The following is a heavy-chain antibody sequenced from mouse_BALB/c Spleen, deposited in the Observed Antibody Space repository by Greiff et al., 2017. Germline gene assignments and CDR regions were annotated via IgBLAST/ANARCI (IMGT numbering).Heavy chain of an antibody. D-gene: IGHD2-10*02. CDR2: ISYSGST. J-gene: IGHJ4*01. CDR3: ARQYGNYLYAMDY. Sequence: EVQLVESGPGLVKPSQSLSLTCTVTGYSITSDYAWNWIRQFPGNKLEWMGYISYSGSTSYNPSLKSRISITRDTSKNQFFLQLNSVTTEDTATYYCARQYGNYLYAMDYWGQGTSVTVSS. CDR1: GYSITSDYA. V-gene: IGHV3-2*02.